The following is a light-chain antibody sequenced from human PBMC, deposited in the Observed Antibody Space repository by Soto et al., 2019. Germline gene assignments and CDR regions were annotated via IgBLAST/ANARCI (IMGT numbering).Light chain of an antibody. CDR3: QQANSFPLT. Sequence: DIQMTQSPSSLSASVGDRATITCRASQGIRNWLDWYQQKPGQVPKLLIYATSTLQSGVPSRFSGSASGTDFTLTISSLQPEDVATYYCQQANSFPLTFGQGTRLEIE. CDR2: ATS. V-gene: IGKV1-12*01. J-gene: IGKJ5*01. CDR1: QGIRNW.